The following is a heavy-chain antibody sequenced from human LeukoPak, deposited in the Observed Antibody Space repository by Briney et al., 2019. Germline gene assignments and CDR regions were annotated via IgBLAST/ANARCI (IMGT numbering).Heavy chain of an antibody. CDR3: AKVVQYTASTGTDRDY. Sequence: GGSLRLSCAASGFIFSNYGMHWVRQAPGKGLDWVAVIWYDGSYKYYADSVKGRFTISRDNSKNTLYLQMNSLRAEDTAIYYCAKVVQYTASTGTDRDYWGQGTLVTVSS. V-gene: IGHV3-33*06. CDR1: GFIFSNYG. CDR2: IWYDGSYK. D-gene: IGHD6-13*01. J-gene: IGHJ4*02.